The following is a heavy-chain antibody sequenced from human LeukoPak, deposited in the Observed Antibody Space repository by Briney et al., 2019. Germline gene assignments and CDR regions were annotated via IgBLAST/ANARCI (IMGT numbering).Heavy chain of an antibody. J-gene: IGHJ6*02. D-gene: IGHD3-22*01. Sequence: ASVTVSCTASGYTFTIYGISWVRQAPGQGLEWMGWISAYNGNTNYTQKLQGRVTMTTDTSTSTAYMELRSLRSDDTAVYYCARYSNYYDSSGYWVPYDYYGMDVWGQGTTVTVSS. CDR1: GYTFTIYG. V-gene: IGHV1-18*01. CDR2: ISAYNGNT. CDR3: ARYSNYYDSSGYWVPYDYYGMDV.